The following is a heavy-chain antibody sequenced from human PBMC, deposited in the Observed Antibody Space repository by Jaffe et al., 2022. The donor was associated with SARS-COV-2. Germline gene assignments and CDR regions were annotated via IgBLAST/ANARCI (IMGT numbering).Heavy chain of an antibody. CDR1: GFSLSSYG. CDR2: ISSGSSTI. Sequence: EVQMVESGGGLVQPGGSLRLSCVASGFSLSSYGMNWVRQAPGKGLEWVSYISSGSSTINYADSVKGRFTISRDNAKNSLFLQMNSLRDEDTAVYYCARGGAARPDFWGQGTLVTVSS. J-gene: IGHJ4*02. D-gene: IGHD6-6*01. CDR3: ARGGAARPDF. V-gene: IGHV3-48*02.